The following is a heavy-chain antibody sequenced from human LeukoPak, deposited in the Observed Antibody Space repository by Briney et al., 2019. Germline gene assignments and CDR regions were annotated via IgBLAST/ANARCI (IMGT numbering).Heavy chain of an antibody. CDR2: IYYTGST. Sequence: SETLSLTCTVSGGSLSGYYWSWIRQPPGKGLEWIGYIYYTGSTNYNPSLKSRVTISLGTSKNQFSLSLSSVTAADTAVYYCARLKVGSGGYYFHGFWGQGTLVTVSS. V-gene: IGHV4-59*08. CDR1: GGSLSGYY. D-gene: IGHD1-26*01. CDR3: ARLKVGSGGYYFHGF. J-gene: IGHJ4*02.